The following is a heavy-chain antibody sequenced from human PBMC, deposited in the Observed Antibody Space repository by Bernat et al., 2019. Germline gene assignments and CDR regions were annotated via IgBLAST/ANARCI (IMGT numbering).Heavy chain of an antibody. CDR2: ISGSGGST. D-gene: IGHD2-15*01. CDR1: GFTFSSYA. Sequence: EVQLLESGGGLVQPGGSLRLSCAASGFTFSSYAMSWVRQAPGKGLEWVSAISGSGGSTYYADSVKGRFTISRDNSKNTLYLQMNSLRAEDTAVYYCAKVTVAHTYYYYGMDVWGQGTTVTVSS. V-gene: IGHV3-23*01. J-gene: IGHJ6*02. CDR3: AKVTVAHTYYYYGMDV.